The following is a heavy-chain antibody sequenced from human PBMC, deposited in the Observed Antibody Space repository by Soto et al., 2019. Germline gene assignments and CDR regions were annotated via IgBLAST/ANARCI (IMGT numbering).Heavy chain of an antibody. CDR1: GGSISSYY. CDR3: ASGITIFGVVPDV. Sequence: SETLSLTCPVSGGSISSYYWSWIRQPPGKGLEWIGYIYYSGSTNYNPSLKSRVTISVDTSKNQFSLKLSSVTAADTAVYYCASGITIFGVVPDVWGKGTTVTVSS. D-gene: IGHD3-3*01. CDR2: IYYSGST. J-gene: IGHJ6*04. V-gene: IGHV4-59*08.